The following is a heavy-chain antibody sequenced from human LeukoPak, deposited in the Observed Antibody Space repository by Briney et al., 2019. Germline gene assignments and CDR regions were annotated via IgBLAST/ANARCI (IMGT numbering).Heavy chain of an antibody. Sequence: PGGSLRLSCAASGFTLSSYSMNWVRQAPGKGLEWVSSISSSSSYIYYGDSVKGRFTISRDNAKNSLYLQMNSLRAEDTAVYYCARGGGSGWYSSENWFDPWGQGTLVTVSS. V-gene: IGHV3-21*01. CDR3: ARGGGSGWYSSENWFDP. J-gene: IGHJ5*02. D-gene: IGHD6-19*01. CDR1: GFTLSSYS. CDR2: ISSSSSYI.